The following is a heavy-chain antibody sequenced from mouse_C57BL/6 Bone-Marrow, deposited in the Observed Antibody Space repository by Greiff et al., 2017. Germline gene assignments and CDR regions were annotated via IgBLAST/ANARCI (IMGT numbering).Heavy chain of an antibody. Sequence: QVQLQQSGAELVKPGASVQISCKASGYAFSSYWMNWVKQRPGKGLEWIGQIYPGDGDTNYNGKFKGKATLTADKSSSTAYMQLSSLTSEDSAVYFCARSFITTVVADYWGQGTTLTVSS. CDR1: GYAFSSYW. CDR3: ARSFITTVVADY. D-gene: IGHD1-1*01. V-gene: IGHV1-80*01. CDR2: IYPGDGDT. J-gene: IGHJ2*01.